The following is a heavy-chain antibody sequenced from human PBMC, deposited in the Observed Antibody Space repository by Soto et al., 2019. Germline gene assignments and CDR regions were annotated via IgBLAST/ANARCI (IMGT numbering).Heavy chain of an antibody. Sequence: QLQLQESGPGLVKPSETLSLTCTVSGGSISSSSYYWGWIRQPPGKGLEWIGSIYYSGSTYYNPPLKSRVTLSVDTSKNQFSLKLSSVTAADTAVYYCARRAVAETYFDYWGQGTLVTVSS. CDR3: ARRAVAETYFDY. CDR2: IYYSGST. V-gene: IGHV4-39*01. CDR1: GGSISSSSYY. J-gene: IGHJ4*02. D-gene: IGHD6-19*01.